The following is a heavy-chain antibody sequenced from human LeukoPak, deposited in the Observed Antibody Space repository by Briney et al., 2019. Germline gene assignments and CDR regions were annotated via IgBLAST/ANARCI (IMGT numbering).Heavy chain of an antibody. CDR3: ARRDHIAGRLDH. V-gene: IGHV3-48*03. J-gene: IGHJ4*02. D-gene: IGHD6-6*01. Sequence: GGSLRLSCAASGFTLSTYEMSWVRQAPGKGLEWVSYINRDGGIIYYADSVRGRFTISRDTAKNSLDLQMNSLRVEDTAIYYCARRDHIAGRLDHWGQGTLVTVSS. CDR2: INRDGGII. CDR1: GFTLSTYE.